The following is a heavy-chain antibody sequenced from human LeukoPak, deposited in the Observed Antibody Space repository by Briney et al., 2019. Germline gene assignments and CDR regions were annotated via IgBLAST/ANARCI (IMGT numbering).Heavy chain of an antibody. CDR2: IYYSGST. V-gene: IGHV4-59*08. J-gene: IGHJ5*02. CDR1: GGSISSYY. CDR3: ARHDYDILTGYNNWFDP. Sequence: PSETLSLTCTVSGGSISSYYWSWIQQPPGKGLEWIGYIYYSGSTNYNPSLKSRVTISVDTSKNQFSLKLSSVTAADTAVYYCARHDYDILTGYNNWFDPWGQGTLVTVSS. D-gene: IGHD3-9*01.